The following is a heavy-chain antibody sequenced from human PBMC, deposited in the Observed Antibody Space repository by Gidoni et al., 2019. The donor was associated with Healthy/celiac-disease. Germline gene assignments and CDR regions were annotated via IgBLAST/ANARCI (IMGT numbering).Heavy chain of an antibody. J-gene: IGHJ4*02. V-gene: IGHV3-21*01. CDR3: ARDRDSSYPDY. CDR1: GFTFSSYS. D-gene: IGHD6-6*01. Sequence: EVQLVESGGGLVKPGGSLRLSCAASGFTFSSYSMNWVRQAPGKGLEWVSSISSSSSYISYADSVKGRFTISRDNAKNSLYLQMNSLRAEDTAVYYCARDRDSSYPDYWGQGTLVTVSS. CDR2: ISSSSSYI.